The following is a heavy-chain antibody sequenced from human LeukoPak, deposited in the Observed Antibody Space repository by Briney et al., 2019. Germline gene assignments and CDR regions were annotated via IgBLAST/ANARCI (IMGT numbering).Heavy chain of an antibody. D-gene: IGHD3-9*01. V-gene: IGHV4-39*07. CDR2: IYYSGST. J-gene: IGHJ3*02. CDR1: GGSISSSSYY. CDR3: AREYDILTGSPRGDAFDI. Sequence: SETLSLTCTVSGGSISSSSYYWGWIRQPPGKGLEWIGSIYYSGSTYYNPSLKSRVTISVDTSKNQFSLKLSSVTAADTAVYYCAREYDILTGSPRGDAFDIWGQGTMVTVSS.